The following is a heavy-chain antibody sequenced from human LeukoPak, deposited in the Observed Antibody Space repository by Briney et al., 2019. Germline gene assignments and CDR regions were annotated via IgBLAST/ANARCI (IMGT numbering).Heavy chain of an antibody. CDR3: ARLAPVAHSGDYLGYFDY. D-gene: IGHD4-17*01. CDR1: GGSMTNYY. V-gene: IGHV4-59*08. CDR2: VYYTGSV. Sequence: SETLSLTCTVSGGSMTNYYWTWVRQYPGKGLEWFGYVYYTGSVNYNPSLKSRVTILADSSKTHFSLNLSSVTAADTAVYYCARLAPVAHSGDYLGYFDYWGQGVLVTVSS. J-gene: IGHJ4*02.